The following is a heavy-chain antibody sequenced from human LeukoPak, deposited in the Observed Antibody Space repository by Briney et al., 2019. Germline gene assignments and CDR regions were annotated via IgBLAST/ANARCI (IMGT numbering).Heavy chain of an antibody. V-gene: IGHV3-48*03. CDR3: VRDKGWQQFDQ. CDR1: GFTFSSYE. J-gene: IGHJ4*02. D-gene: IGHD5-24*01. CDR2: ISSSGSTI. Sequence: GGSLRLSCAASGFTFSSYEMNWVRQAPGKGLEWVSYISSSGSTIYYADSVKGRFTISRDNAKNSLYLQMNSLRVEDTAVYYCVRDKGWQQFDQWGQGTLVTASS.